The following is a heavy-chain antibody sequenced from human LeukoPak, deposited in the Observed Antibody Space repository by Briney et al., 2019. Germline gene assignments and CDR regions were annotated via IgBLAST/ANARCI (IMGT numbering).Heavy chain of an antibody. J-gene: IGHJ4*02. CDR2: IYSGGKT. CDR3: ARGPGPFDY. Sequence: GGSLRLSCVVSGFVASSHQMSWVRQAPGKGLEWVSVIYSGGKTEYADSVKGRFTISRDNSKNTLYLQMNSLRAEDTAVYYCARGPGPFDYWGQGTLVTVSS. CDR1: GFVASSHQ. V-gene: IGHV3-53*01.